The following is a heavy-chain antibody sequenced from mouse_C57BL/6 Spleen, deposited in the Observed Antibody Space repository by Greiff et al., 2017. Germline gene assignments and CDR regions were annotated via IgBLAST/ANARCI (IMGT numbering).Heavy chain of an antibody. CDR2: IDPSDSYT. J-gene: IGHJ2*01. Sequence: QVQLQQPGAELVMPGASVKLSCKASGYTFTSYWMPWVKQRPGQGLEWIGEIDPSDSYTNYNKKFKGKSTLTVDKSSSTAYMQLSSLTSEDSAVYYCARRSYDYDDYWGQGTTLTVSS. V-gene: IGHV1-69*01. CDR3: ARRSYDYDDY. D-gene: IGHD2-4*01. CDR1: GYTFTSYW.